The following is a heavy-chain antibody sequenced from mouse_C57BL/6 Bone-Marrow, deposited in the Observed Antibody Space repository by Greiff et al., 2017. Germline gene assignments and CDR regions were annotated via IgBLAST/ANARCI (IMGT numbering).Heavy chain of an antibody. CDR2: IYPRSGNT. D-gene: IGHD2-4*01. CDR1: GYTFTSYG. V-gene: IGHV1-81*01. Sequence: VQLQQSGAELARPGASVKLSCKASGYTFTSYGISWVKQRPGQGLEWIGEIYPRSGNTYYNEKFKGKATLTADKSSSTAYMQLRSLTSEDSAVYFCARDLYDYRSYWYFDVWGTGTTVTVSS. J-gene: IGHJ1*03. CDR3: ARDLYDYRSYWYFDV.